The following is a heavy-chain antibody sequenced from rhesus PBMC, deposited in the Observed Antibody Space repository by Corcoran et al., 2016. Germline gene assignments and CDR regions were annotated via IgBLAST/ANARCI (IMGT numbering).Heavy chain of an antibody. CDR3: ARRIGYNYSP. Sequence: QVQLQESGPGLVKPSETLSLTCAVSGGSVSSSNWWSWIRQPPGKGLEWIGYISGSSGSTYYNPSLKSRVTISAETSKNQFSLKLSSVTAADTAVYYCARRIGYNYSPWGQGVLVTVSS. CDR2: ISGSSGST. D-gene: IGHD5-12*01. J-gene: IGHJ4*01. CDR1: GGSVSSSNW. V-gene: IGHV4-65*01.